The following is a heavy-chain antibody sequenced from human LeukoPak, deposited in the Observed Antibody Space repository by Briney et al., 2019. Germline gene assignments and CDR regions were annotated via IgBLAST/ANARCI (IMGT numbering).Heavy chain of an antibody. D-gene: IGHD1-7*01. CDR2: IFTSGST. Sequence: SSETLSLTCTVSGGSISSGSYYWSWIRQTAGEGLEWIGRIFTSGSTNYNPSLKSRVTISIDTSKNQFSLKLSSVTAADTAVYYCASLPSENYAYYFDYWGHGTLVTVSS. CDR1: GGSISSGSYY. V-gene: IGHV4-61*02. J-gene: IGHJ4*01. CDR3: ASLPSENYAYYFDY.